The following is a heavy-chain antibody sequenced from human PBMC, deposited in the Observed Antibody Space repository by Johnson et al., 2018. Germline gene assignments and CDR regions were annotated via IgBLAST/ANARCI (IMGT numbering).Heavy chain of an antibody. V-gene: IGHV3-66*02. D-gene: IGHD2-8*01. CDR1: GFTINDNF. J-gene: IGHJ4*02. CDR3: ARAWCAY. Sequence: EVQLVESGGGLVQPGGSLRLSCAGSGFTINDNFMSWVRQAPGKGLEWVSLIDSDGRTYYADSVRGRFTISRDNSMNTLFLQMNSLRDDDTAVYYCARAWCAYWGQGTLVTVSS. CDR2: IDSDGRT.